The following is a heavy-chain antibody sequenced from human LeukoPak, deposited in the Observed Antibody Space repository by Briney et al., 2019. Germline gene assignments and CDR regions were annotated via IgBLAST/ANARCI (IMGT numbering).Heavy chain of an antibody. CDR3: ARGRYYDFWSGFDAFDI. Sequence: PGGSLRLSCAASGFTFSSNSMNWVRQAPGKGLEWVSYISSSSSTIYYADSVKGRFTISRDNAKNSLYLQMNSLRAEDTAVYYCARGRYYDFWSGFDAFDIWGQGTMVTVSS. CDR2: ISSSSSTI. CDR1: GFTFSSNS. J-gene: IGHJ3*02. V-gene: IGHV3-48*01. D-gene: IGHD3-3*01.